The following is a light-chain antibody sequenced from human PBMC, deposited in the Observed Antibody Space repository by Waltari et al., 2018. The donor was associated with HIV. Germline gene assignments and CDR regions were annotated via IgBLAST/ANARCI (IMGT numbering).Light chain of an antibody. CDR3: QQFHDWPLYT. Sequence: TQSPATLSVSPGDKITLSCRASQNIGSKLAWYQHKPGKAPWRLTSEASTRAPGVPARFSGSGFGTDFTLTINNLESGDFAIYYCQQFHDWPLYTFGQGTKLE. CDR1: QNIGSK. V-gene: IGKV3-15*01. J-gene: IGKJ2*01. CDR2: EAS.